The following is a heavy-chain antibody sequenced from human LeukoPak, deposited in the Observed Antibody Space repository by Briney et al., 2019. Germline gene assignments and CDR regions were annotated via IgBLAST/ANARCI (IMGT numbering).Heavy chain of an antibody. CDR1: GGSISSGDYY. D-gene: IGHD6-19*01. CDR3: ASGIAVAGTSLNYYYYYMDV. CDR2: IYYSGST. Sequence: SETLSLNCTVSGGSISSGDYYWSWIRQPPGKGLEWIGYIYYSGSTYYNPSLKSRVTISVDTSKNQFSLKLSSVTAADTAVYYCASGIAVAGTSLNYYYYYMDVWGKGTTVTVSS. V-gene: IGHV4-30-4*08. J-gene: IGHJ6*03.